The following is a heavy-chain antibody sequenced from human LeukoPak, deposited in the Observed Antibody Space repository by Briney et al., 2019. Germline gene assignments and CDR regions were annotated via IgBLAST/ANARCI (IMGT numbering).Heavy chain of an antibody. CDR1: GFTFSSYA. CDR3: AKGDSSGYYSYFDY. D-gene: IGHD3-22*01. Sequence: GGSLRLSCAAAGFTFSSYAMSWVRQAPGKGLEWVSAISGSGGSTYYADSVKGRFTISRDNSKNTLYLQMNSLRAEDTAVYYCAKGDSSGYYSYFDYWGQGTLVTVSS. CDR2: ISGSGGST. J-gene: IGHJ4*02. V-gene: IGHV3-23*01.